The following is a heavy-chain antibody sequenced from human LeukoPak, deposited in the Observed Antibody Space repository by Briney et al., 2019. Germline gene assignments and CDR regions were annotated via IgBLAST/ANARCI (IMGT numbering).Heavy chain of an antibody. V-gene: IGHV4-39*01. CDR2: IYYSGST. CDR1: GGSLSSSSYY. CDR3: ARHRGEYYYYYMDV. D-gene: IGHD3-10*01. J-gene: IGHJ6*03. Sequence: SETLSLTCTVSGGSLSSSSYYWGWIRQPPGKGLEWIGSIYYSGSTYYNPSLKSRVTISVDTSKNQFSLKLSSVTAADTAVYYCARHRGEYYYYYMDVWGKGTTVTVSS.